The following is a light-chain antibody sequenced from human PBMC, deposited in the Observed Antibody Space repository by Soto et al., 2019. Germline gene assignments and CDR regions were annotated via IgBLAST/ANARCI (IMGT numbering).Light chain of an antibody. V-gene: IGKV3-15*01. CDR3: QQYNKWPKM. CDR1: QSVSSSY. J-gene: IGKJ1*01. CDR2: RAS. Sequence: EIVLTQSPGTLSLSPGERATLSCRASQSVSSSYLAWYQQKPGQAPRLLIYRASTRATGIPARFSGSGSGTEFTLTISSLQSEDFAVYYCQQYNKWPKMFGQGTKVDIK.